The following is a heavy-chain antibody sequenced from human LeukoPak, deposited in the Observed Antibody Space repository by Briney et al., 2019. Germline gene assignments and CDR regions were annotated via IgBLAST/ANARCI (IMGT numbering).Heavy chain of an antibody. V-gene: IGHV3-48*01. J-gene: IGHJ4*02. CDR2: ISSSSSTI. D-gene: IGHD2-15*01. Sequence: GGSLRLSCAASGFTFSSYSMNWVRQAPGKGLEWVSYISSSSSTIYYADSVKGRFTISRDNAKNTLYLQMNSLRAEDTAVYYCAKDFVVVVAATLAIFDYWGQGTLVTVSS. CDR1: GFTFSSYS. CDR3: AKDFVVVVAATLAIFDY.